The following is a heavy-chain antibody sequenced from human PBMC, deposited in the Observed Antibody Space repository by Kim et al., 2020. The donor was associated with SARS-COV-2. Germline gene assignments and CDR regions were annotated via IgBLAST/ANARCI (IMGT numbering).Heavy chain of an antibody. CDR1: GFTFDTYA. CDR3: AKMGIMGGYNYFYYYSM. J-gene: IGHJ6*01. Sequence: GGSLRLSCVASGFTFDTYAMSWVRQAPGKGLEWVSVISGGAVNKFYADSVRGRFTISSDNSNNMLYLQMNILRDEATALSYCAKMGIMGGYNYFYYYSM. CDR2: ISGGAVNK. D-gene: IGHD3-22*01. V-gene: IGHV3-23*01.